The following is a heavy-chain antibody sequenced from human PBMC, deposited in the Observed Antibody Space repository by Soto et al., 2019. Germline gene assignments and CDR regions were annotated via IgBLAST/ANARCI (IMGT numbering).Heavy chain of an antibody. CDR2: IYSGGST. CDR1: GFTVSSNY. Sequence: EVQLVESGGGLVQPGGSLRLSCAASGFTVSSNYMSWVRQAPGKGLEWVSVIYSGGSTYYADSVKGRFTISRDNSKNTLYHQINSPRSEDTAVYYCARGGGYCSGGSCYRGAFDIWVHGTMVTVSS. V-gene: IGHV3-66*01. J-gene: IGHJ3*02. D-gene: IGHD2-15*01. CDR3: ARGGGYCSGGSCYRGAFDI.